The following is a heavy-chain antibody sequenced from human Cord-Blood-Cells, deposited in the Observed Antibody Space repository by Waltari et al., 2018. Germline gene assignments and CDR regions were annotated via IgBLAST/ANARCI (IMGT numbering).Heavy chain of an antibody. CDR1: GGPISTSIYY. D-gene: IGHD4-17*01. Sequence: QLQLQESRPGLEKRTETLSLTCTVSGGPISTSIYYWGWIRQPPGKGLEWIGSIYYSGSTYYNPSLKSRVTISVDTSKNQFSLKLSSMTAADTAVYYCARLVYGDYYWGQGTLVTVSS. V-gene: IGHV4-39*01. CDR3: ARLVYGDYY. J-gene: IGHJ4*02. CDR2: IYYSGST.